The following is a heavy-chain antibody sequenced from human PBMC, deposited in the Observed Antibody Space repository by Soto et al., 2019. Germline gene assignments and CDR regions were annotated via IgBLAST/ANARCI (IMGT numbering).Heavy chain of an antibody. CDR1: GYTFTSYG. J-gene: IGHJ4*02. CDR2: ISAYNGNT. CDR3: ARDWAVVVVAATESFDY. V-gene: IGHV1-18*01. Sequence: ASVKVSCKASGYTFTSYGISWVRQAPGQGLEWMGWISAYNGNTNYAQKLQGRVTMTTDTSTSTAYMELRSLRSDDTAVYYCARDWAVVVVAATESFDYRAQRTLVTVSS. D-gene: IGHD2-15*01.